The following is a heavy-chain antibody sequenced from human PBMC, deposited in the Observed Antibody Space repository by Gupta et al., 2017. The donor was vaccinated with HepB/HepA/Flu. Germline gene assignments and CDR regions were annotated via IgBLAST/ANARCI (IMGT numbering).Heavy chain of an antibody. D-gene: IGHD2-21*01. CDR1: GFSLTTRGVG. CDR3: APRRPIALPLYAFDI. J-gene: IGHJ3*02. V-gene: IGHV2-5*02. Sequence: QITLKESGPTLVRPTQTLTLTCTVSGFSLTTRGVGVGWIRQPPGQALEWLALIYWDDDKRYIPSLKSRLTITKDTSNNPVVLTMTNMDPVDTATYYCAPRRPIALPLYAFDIWGQGTMVTVSS. CDR2: IYWDDDK.